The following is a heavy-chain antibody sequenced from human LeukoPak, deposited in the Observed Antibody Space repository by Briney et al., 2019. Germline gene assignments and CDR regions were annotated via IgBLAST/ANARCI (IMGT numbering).Heavy chain of an antibody. V-gene: IGHV1-8*01. CDR2: VNPNSGHT. Sequence: GSVKVSCKASGYTLTNYDINWVRQATGQGLEWMGWVNPNSGHTGYTQKFQGRVSMTRDTSISTAYMELNSLRSEDTAVYYCVRVQSGSYARYGMDVWGQGTTVTVSS. CDR3: VRVQSGSYARYGMDV. CDR1: GYTLTNYD. D-gene: IGHD1-26*01. J-gene: IGHJ6*02.